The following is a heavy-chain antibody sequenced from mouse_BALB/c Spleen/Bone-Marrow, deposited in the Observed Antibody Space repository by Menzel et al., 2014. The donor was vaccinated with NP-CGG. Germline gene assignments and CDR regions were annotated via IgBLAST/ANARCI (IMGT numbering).Heavy chain of an antibody. V-gene: IGHV1-69*02. CDR2: IDPSDSYT. J-gene: IGHJ2*01. Sequence: VQLVESGAELVKPGASVKLSCKASGYTFTSYWMHWVKQRPGQGLEWIGEIDPSDSYTNYNQKFKGKATLTVDKSSSTDYMQLSSLTSEDSAVYYCARGLYGNSGYWGQGTTLTVSS. D-gene: IGHD2-1*01. CDR3: ARGLYGNSGY. CDR1: GYTFTSYW.